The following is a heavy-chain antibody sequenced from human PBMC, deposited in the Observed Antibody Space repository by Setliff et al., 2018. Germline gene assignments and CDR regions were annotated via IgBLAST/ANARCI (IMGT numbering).Heavy chain of an antibody. CDR1: GVVVIERLYY. CDR2: RYYTGTT. CDR3: ARGPRYDYESSGYHYMKRFDY. V-gene: IGHV4-39*01. D-gene: IGHD3-22*01. Sequence: PSETLSLTCSASGVVVIERLYYWSWVRQSPGKGLEWIGTRYYTGTTFYNPSLESRVAASLDASEKKFSLKVSSVTAADTAVYYCARGPRYDYESSGYHYMKRFDYWGQGTLVTVSS. J-gene: IGHJ4*02.